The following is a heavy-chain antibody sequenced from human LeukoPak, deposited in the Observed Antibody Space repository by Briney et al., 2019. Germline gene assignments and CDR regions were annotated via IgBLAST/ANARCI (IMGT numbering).Heavy chain of an antibody. CDR2: INRDGRT. CDR1: GEPFSGYY. J-gene: IGHJ4*02. D-gene: IGHD3-3*01. CDR3: ARLVPEKFFEWDPEGYFDY. V-gene: IGHV4-34*01. Sequence: SETLSLSCAVSGEPFSGYYWTWIRQSPGKGLEWIGQINRDGRTKYKPSLKSRVTLSIDTSKNHFSLNLTLVTAADTAVYYCARLVPEKFFEWDPEGYFDYWGQGTLVTVSS.